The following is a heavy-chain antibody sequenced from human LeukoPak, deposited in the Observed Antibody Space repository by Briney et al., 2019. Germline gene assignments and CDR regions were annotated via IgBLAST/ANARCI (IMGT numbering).Heavy chain of an antibody. D-gene: IGHD2-2*01. CDR1: GFTVSRRY. V-gene: IGHV3-66*01. Sequence: PGGSLRPSCAASGFTVSRRYMNWVRQAPGKGLEWVSAIYRGASTYYADSVKGRFTISRDSSKNTLYLQMNSLRAEDTAVYYCARDSDFRYCSSTSCPSGDYWGQGTLVTVSS. CDR2: IYRGAST. CDR3: ARDSDFRYCSSTSCPSGDY. J-gene: IGHJ4*02.